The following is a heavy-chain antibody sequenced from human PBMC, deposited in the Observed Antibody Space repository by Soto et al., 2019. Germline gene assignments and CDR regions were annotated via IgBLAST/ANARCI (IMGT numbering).Heavy chain of an antibody. Sequence: PGESLKISCKGSGYSFTSYWIGWVRQMPGKGLEWMGIIYPGDSDTRYSPSFQGQVTISADKSISTAYLQWSSLKASDTAMYYCARQLREMGANRPFDYWGQGTLVTVSS. J-gene: IGHJ4*02. V-gene: IGHV5-51*01. CDR1: GYSFTSYW. D-gene: IGHD1-26*01. CDR2: IYPGDSDT. CDR3: ARQLREMGANRPFDY.